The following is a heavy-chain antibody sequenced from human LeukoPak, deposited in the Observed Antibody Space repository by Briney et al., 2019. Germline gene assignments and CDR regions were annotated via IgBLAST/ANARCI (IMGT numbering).Heavy chain of an antibody. Sequence: PSETLSLTCTVSGGSISSGGYYWSWIRQPPGKGLEWIGYIYHSGSTYYNPSLKSRVTISVGRSKNQFSLKLSSVTAADTAVYYCARVGSGSRCGDCYVFDYWGQGTLVTVSS. J-gene: IGHJ4*02. CDR1: GGSISSGGYY. V-gene: IGHV4-30-2*01. CDR2: IYHSGST. D-gene: IGHD2-21*01. CDR3: ARVGSGSRCGDCYVFDY.